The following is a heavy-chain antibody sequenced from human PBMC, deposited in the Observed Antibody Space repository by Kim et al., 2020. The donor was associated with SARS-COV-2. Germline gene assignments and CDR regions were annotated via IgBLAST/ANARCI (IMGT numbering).Heavy chain of an antibody. D-gene: IGHD5-12*01. Sequence: SETLSLTCTVSGGSISSSSYYWGWIRQPPGKGLEWIGSIYYSGSTYYNPSLKSRVTISVDTSKNQFSLKLSSVTAADTAVYYCARRNSGYGPDSVKNYYFDYWGQGTLVTVSS. J-gene: IGHJ4*02. CDR2: IYYSGST. CDR3: ARRNSGYGPDSVKNYYFDY. CDR1: GGSISSSSYY. V-gene: IGHV4-39*01.